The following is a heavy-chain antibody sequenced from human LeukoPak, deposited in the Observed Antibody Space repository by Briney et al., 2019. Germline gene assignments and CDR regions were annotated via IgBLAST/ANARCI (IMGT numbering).Heavy chain of an antibody. Sequence: PGESLKISCQGSGYNFNTHWVAWVRQMPGKGLEWMGIIYPGDSDTRYSPSFQGQVTISADKSISTAYLQWSSLKASDTAMYYCALQTYDSSGYPFGYWGQGTLVTVSS. CDR2: IYPGDSDT. CDR1: GYNFNTHW. J-gene: IGHJ4*02. D-gene: IGHD3-22*01. CDR3: ALQTYDSSGYPFGY. V-gene: IGHV5-51*01.